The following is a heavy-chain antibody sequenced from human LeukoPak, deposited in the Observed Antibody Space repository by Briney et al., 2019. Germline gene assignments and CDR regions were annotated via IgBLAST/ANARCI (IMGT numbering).Heavy chain of an antibody. Sequence: GGSLRLSCAASGFTVSSNYMSWVRQAPGKGLEWFSVIYSGGSTYYADSVKGRFTISRDNSKNTLYLQMNSLRAEDTAVYYCATPEKRGYSYGYDYWGQGTLVTVSS. V-gene: IGHV3-53*01. D-gene: IGHD5-18*01. J-gene: IGHJ4*02. CDR1: GFTVSSNY. CDR3: ATPEKRGYSYGYDY. CDR2: IYSGGST.